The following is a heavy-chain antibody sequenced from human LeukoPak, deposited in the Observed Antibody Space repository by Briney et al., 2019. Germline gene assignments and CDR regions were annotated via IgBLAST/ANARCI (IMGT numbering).Heavy chain of an antibody. V-gene: IGHV3-9*01. Sequence: GGSLRLSCAASGFTFDDYAMHWVRQTPGKGLEWVSGISWNSGSRGYADSVKGRFTISRDNAKNSLCLQMNSLRAEDTALYYCATLVTTVALFDYWGQGTLVTVSS. D-gene: IGHD4-23*01. J-gene: IGHJ4*02. CDR3: ATLVTTVALFDY. CDR2: ISWNSGSR. CDR1: GFTFDDYA.